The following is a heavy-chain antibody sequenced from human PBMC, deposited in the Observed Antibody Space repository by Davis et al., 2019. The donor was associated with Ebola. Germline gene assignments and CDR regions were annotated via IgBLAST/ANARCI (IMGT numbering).Heavy chain of an antibody. CDR2: IYPGDSDT. J-gene: IGHJ6*02. CDR1: DNTFTNYW. D-gene: IGHD3-10*01. CDR3: ARYGSGSYRYYYYYGMDV. V-gene: IGHV5-51*01. Sequence: GESLKISCKGSDNTFTNYWIGWVRQMPGKGLEWMGIIYPGDSDTRYSPSFQGQVTISADKSISTAYLQWSSLKASDTAMYYCARYGSGSYRYYYYYGMDVWGQGTTVTVSS.